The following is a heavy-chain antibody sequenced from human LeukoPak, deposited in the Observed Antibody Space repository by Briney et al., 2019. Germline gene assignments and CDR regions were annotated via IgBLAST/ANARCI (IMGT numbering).Heavy chain of an antibody. CDR2: INPNSGGT. CDR1: GYTFTGYY. Sequence: GASVKVSCKASGYTFTGYYMHWVRQAPGQGLEWMGWINPNSGGTNYAQKFQGRVTMTRDTSISTAYMELSRLRSDDTAVYYCARDKKATMVRGVIIGFDYWGQGTLVTVSS. J-gene: IGHJ4*02. D-gene: IGHD3-10*01. V-gene: IGHV1-2*02. CDR3: ARDKKATMVRGVIIGFDY.